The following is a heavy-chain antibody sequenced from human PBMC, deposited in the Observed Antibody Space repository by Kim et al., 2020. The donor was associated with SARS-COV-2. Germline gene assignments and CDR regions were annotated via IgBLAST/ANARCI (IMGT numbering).Heavy chain of an antibody. Sequence: SETLSLTCTVSGGSISSSSYYWGWIRQPPGKGLEWIGSIYYSGSTYYNPSLKSRVTISVDTSKNQFSLKLSSVTAADTAVYYCAKSTNWFDPWGQGTLVTVSS. CDR2: IYYSGST. CDR3: AKSTNWFDP. V-gene: IGHV4-39*01. D-gene: IGHD1-26*01. CDR1: GGSISSSSYY. J-gene: IGHJ5*02.